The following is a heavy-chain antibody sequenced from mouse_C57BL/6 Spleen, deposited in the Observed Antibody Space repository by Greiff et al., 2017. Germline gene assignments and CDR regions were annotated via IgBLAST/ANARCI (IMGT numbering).Heavy chain of an antibody. CDR2: ISSGSSTI. Sequence: EVQLMESGGGLVKPGGSLKLSCAASGFTFSDYGMHWVRQAPEKGLEWVAYISSGSSTIYYADTVKGRVTISRDNAKNTLFLQMTSLRTEDTAMYYCANYYGSSCRPWFAYWGQGTLVTVST. CDR1: GFTFSDYG. J-gene: IGHJ3*01. D-gene: IGHD1-1*01. V-gene: IGHV5-17*01. CDR3: ANYYGSSCRPWFAY.